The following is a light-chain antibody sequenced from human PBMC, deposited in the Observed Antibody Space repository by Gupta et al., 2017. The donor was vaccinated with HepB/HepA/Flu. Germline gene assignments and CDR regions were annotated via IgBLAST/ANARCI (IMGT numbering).Light chain of an antibody. CDR1: QSVSSSY. J-gene: IGKJ1*01. V-gene: IGKV3-20*01. CDR2: GAS. Sequence: EIVLTQCSGTLSLSTGERATLSCRASQSVSSSYLAWYQQKPGQAPRLLIYGASSRATGIPDRFSGSGSGTDFTLTISRLEPEDFAVYYCQQYGSSHWTFGQGTKVEIK. CDR3: QQYGSSHWT.